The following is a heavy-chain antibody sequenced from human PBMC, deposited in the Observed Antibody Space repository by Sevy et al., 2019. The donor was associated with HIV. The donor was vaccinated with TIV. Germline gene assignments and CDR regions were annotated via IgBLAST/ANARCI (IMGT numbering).Heavy chain of an antibody. CDR3: ARGRSAYGDYELVDY. V-gene: IGHV4-59*01. J-gene: IGHJ4*02. Sequence: SETLPLTCTVSGGSISSYYWSWIRQPPGKGLEWIGYIYYSGSTNYNPSLKSRVTISVDTSKNQFSLKLSSVTAADTAVYYCARGRSAYGDYELVDYWGQGTLVTVSS. CDR1: GGSISSYY. CDR2: IYYSGST. D-gene: IGHD4-17*01.